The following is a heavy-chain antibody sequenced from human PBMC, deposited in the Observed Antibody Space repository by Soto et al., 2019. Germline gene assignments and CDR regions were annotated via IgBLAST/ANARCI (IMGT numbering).Heavy chain of an antibody. D-gene: IGHD3-22*01. J-gene: IGHJ4*02. CDR1: GFTFSIYG. V-gene: IGHV3-30*18. Sequence: QVQLVESGGGVVQPGRSLRLSCAASGFTFSIYGMHWVRQAPGKGLEWVAVISYDGSNKYYADSVKGRFTVSRDNSKNTRYLQMNSLRAEDTAVYYCAKASYDSSGYYDRDDYWGQGTLVTVSS. CDR2: ISYDGSNK. CDR3: AKASYDSSGYYDRDDY.